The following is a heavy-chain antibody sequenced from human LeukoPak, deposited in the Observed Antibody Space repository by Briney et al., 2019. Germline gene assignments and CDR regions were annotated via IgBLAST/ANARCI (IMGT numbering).Heavy chain of an antibody. CDR3: ARLVAPYYYGSGAADY. J-gene: IGHJ4*02. CDR1: GYSFTSYW. V-gene: IGHV5-51*01. CDR2: IYPGDSDT. D-gene: IGHD3-10*01. Sequence: VESLMISCKGSGYSFTSYWIGWVRQMPGKGLEWMGIIYPGDSDTRYSPSFQGQVTISADKSISTAYLQWSSLKASDTAMYYCARLVAPYYYGSGAADYWGQGTLVTVSS.